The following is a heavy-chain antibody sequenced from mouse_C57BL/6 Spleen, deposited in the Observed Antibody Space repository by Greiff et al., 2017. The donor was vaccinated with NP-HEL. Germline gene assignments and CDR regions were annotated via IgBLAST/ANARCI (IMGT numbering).Heavy chain of an antibody. CDR1: GYTFTDYI. Sequence: VQLQQSGPELVKPGASVKMSCKASGYTFTDYIMHWVKQSHGKSLEWIGYINPNNGGTSYNQKFKGKATLTVNKSSSTAYMELRSLTSEDSAVYYCARREGYGNYVGYWGQGTTLTVSS. V-gene: IGHV1-22*01. J-gene: IGHJ2*01. CDR3: ARREGYGNYVGY. CDR2: INPNNGGT. D-gene: IGHD2-1*01.